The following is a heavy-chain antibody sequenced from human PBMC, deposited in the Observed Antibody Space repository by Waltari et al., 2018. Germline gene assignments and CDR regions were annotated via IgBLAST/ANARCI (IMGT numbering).Heavy chain of an antibody. J-gene: IGHJ6*03. CDR1: GFTFSGYG. D-gene: IGHD3-3*01. CDR3: AKVYYDFWSGQEGAMDV. CDR2: IRYDGSNK. V-gene: IGHV3-30*02. Sequence: QVQLVESGGGVVQPGGSLRLSWAASGFTFSGYGMPWVRRAPGKGLEWVAFIRYDGSNKYYAESVKGRFTISRDNSKNTLYLQMNSLRAEDTAVYYCAKVYYDFWSGQEGAMDVWGKGTTVTVSS.